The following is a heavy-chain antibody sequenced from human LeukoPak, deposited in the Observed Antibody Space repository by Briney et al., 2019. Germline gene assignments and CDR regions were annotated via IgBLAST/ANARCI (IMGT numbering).Heavy chain of an antibody. D-gene: IGHD1-14*01. Sequence: SVKVSCKASGGTFSSYAISWVRQAPGQGLEWMGGIIPIFGTANYAQKFQGRVTITADESTSTAYMELSSLRSEDTAVYYCARVPVVADCMDVWGKETTATVSS. CDR3: ARVPVVADCMDV. V-gene: IGHV1-69*13. CDR2: IIPIFGTA. J-gene: IGHJ6*03. CDR1: GGTFSSYA.